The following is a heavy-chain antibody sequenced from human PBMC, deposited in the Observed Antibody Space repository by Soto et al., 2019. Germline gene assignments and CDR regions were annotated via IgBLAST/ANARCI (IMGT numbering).Heavy chain of an antibody. Sequence: EVQLLESGGGLVQPGGSLRLSCAASGFTFNNYAMTWVRQAPGKGLEWVSAISGGGDTTSYADSVKGRFTVSRDGSKYTLYLQMRSLRAEDTALYYCAKGRGGSGSLTPRVDFWGQGTLVTVSS. J-gene: IGHJ4*02. CDR3: AKGRGGSGSLTPRVDF. D-gene: IGHD3-10*01. CDR2: ISGGGDTT. V-gene: IGHV3-23*01. CDR1: GFTFNNYA.